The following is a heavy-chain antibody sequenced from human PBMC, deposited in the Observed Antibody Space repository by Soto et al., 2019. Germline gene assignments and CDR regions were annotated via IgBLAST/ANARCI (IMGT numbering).Heavy chain of an antibody. CDR3: ATGAYCSGGSCSDYYYYYYGMDL. V-gene: IGHV1-58*01. CDR1: GFTFRSSA. D-gene: IGHD2-15*01. J-gene: IGHJ6*02. CDR2: LVVGTGNT. Sequence: SVNVSCKTSGFTFRSSAVQWVRQARGQRLEWIGWLVVGTGNTNYAQKFQQRVTISSDRSTNTVSMELSSLTSEDTAVYYCATGAYCSGGSCSDYYYYYYGMDLWGQGTTVTVSS.